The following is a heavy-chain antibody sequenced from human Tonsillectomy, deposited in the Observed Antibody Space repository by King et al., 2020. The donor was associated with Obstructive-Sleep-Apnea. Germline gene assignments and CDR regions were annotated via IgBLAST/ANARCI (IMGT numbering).Heavy chain of an antibody. D-gene: IGHD2-2*01. CDR3: GVVPAALDAFDI. V-gene: IGHV3-30*03. Sequence: HVQLVESGGGVVRPGRSLRLSCAASGFSFSNYAMHWVRQAPGKGLEWVAVMSNDGSNAYYVDSVKGRFTISRDNSKNTVYLQMSSLRPDDTAVYYCGVVPAALDAFDIWGQGTMVTVSS. CDR1: GFSFSNYA. J-gene: IGHJ3*02. CDR2: MSNDGSNA.